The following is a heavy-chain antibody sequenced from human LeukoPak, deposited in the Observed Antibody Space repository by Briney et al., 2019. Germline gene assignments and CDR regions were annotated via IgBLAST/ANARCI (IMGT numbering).Heavy chain of an antibody. CDR1: GGSISSHY. J-gene: IGHJ4*02. CDR3: ARRSGVLDSRDSRYHFDH. Sequence: TSSETLSLTCIVSGGSISSHYWSWIRQPPGKGLEYIGYIYYSGSTDYNPSLKSRVTISLDTSKNQFSLNLSSVTAADTAVYYCARRSGVLDSRDSRYHFDHWGQGTLVTASS. V-gene: IGHV4-59*11. CDR2: IYYSGST. D-gene: IGHD3-22*01.